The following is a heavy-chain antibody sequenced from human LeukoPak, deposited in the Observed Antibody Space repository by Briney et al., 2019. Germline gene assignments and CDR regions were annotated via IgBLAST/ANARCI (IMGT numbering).Heavy chain of an antibody. CDR1: GYSFTNYW. D-gene: IGHD3-22*01. CDR2: IYPGDSDT. CDR3: ARQSGDSSGYYFDY. V-gene: IGHV5-51*01. Sequence: GESLKISCESSGYSFTNYWIGWVRQMPGKGLEWMWIIYPGDSDTRYSPSFQGKVTISADKSISTAYLQWSSLKASDTAMYYCARQSGDSSGYYFDYWGQGTLVTVSS. J-gene: IGHJ4*02.